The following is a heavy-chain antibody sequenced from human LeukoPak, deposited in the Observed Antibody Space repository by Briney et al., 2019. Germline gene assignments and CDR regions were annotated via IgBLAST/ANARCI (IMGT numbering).Heavy chain of an antibody. J-gene: IGHJ5*02. CDR1: GYSISSGYY. CDR3: ARVPHSSSSEWFDP. V-gene: IGHV4-38-2*02. Sequence: SETLSLTCTVSGYSISSGYYWGWIRQPPGKGLEWIGSIYHSGSTYYNPSLKSRVTISVDTSKNHFSLKLRSVTAAGTAVYYCARVPHSSSSEWFDPWGQGTLVTVSS. D-gene: IGHD6-6*01. CDR2: IYHSGST.